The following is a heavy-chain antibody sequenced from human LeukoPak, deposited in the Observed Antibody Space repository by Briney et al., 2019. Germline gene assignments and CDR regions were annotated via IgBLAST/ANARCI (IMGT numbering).Heavy chain of an antibody. CDR3: ARLLIVVEPTAPVSTSYYMDV. D-gene: IGHD2-2*01. Sequence: PGGSLRLSCIASGLTFSDYSITWVRQAPGKGLEWVSSIRSRSGNIHYADSVKGRFTVSRDNAGNSLYLQMNSLRAEDTAVYYCARLLIVVEPTAPVSTSYYMDVWGQGTAVTVSS. CDR2: IRSRSGNI. V-gene: IGHV3-21*04. J-gene: IGHJ6*03. CDR1: GLTFSDYS.